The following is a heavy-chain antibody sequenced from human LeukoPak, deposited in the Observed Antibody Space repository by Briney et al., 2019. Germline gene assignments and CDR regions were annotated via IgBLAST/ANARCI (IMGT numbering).Heavy chain of an antibody. D-gene: IGHD5-18*01. Sequence: ASVKVSCKASGYTFTSYDINWVRQAPGQGLEWMGWMNPNSRNTGYAQKFQGRVTITTNTSISTAYMELSSLRSEDTAVYYCAKSRSGYNYGSVESTYYYYMEVWGKGTTVTVSS. J-gene: IGHJ6*03. CDR1: GYTFTSYD. CDR3: AKSRSGYNYGSVESTYYYYMEV. V-gene: IGHV1-8*01. CDR2: MNPNSRNT.